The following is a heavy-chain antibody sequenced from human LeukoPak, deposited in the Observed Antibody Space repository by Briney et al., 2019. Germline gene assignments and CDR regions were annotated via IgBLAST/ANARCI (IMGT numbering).Heavy chain of an antibody. D-gene: IGHD3-22*01. Sequence: PPQTLSLTCTVSGGSISSGGYYWSWIRQHPGKGLKWIVYIYYSGSTYYNPSLKSRVTISVDASKNQFSLKLSSVTAADTAVYYCARAPDYYDSSGHAFDIWGQGTMVTVSS. CDR2: IYYSGST. CDR1: GGSISSGGYY. V-gene: IGHV4-31*03. CDR3: ARAPDYYDSSGHAFDI. J-gene: IGHJ3*02.